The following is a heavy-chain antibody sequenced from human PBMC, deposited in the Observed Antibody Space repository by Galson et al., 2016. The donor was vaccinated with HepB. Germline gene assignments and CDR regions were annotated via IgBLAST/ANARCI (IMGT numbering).Heavy chain of an antibody. D-gene: IGHD7-27*01. V-gene: IGHV1-18*04. J-gene: IGHJ5*02. CDR3: ARGCILSYCHWGVGWFDP. CDR1: GYTFTSYS. Sequence: SVKVSCKASGYTFTSYSINWVRQAPGQGLEWLGRISVYDGNTKYAQDLQGRVTMTTDTSTSTAYMELRSLRYDDTAIYYCARGCILSYCHWGVGWFDPWGQGTLVTVSS. CDR2: ISVYDGNT.